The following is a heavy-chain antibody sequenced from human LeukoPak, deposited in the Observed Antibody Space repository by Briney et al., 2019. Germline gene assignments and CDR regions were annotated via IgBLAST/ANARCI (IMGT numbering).Heavy chain of an antibody. CDR3: ARGYSSSSRLNWFDP. Sequence: GGSLRLSCAASGFTFSSYSMNWVRQAPGKGLEWVSYITSSSSTIYYADSVKGRFTISRDNAKNSLYLQMNSLRAEDTAVCYCARGYSSSSRLNWFDPWGQGTLVTVSS. D-gene: IGHD6-13*01. CDR2: ITSSSSTI. CDR1: GFTFSSYS. V-gene: IGHV3-48*01. J-gene: IGHJ5*02.